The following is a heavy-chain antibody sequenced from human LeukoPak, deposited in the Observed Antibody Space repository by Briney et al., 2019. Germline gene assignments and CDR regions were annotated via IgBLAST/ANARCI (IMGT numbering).Heavy chain of an antibody. J-gene: IGHJ4*02. CDR1: GFTFSSYA. CDR3: ARSLTYYYDSSGYHYPDLFDY. CDR2: ISSNGGST. Sequence: GGALRLSCAASGFTFSSYAMHGVRQAPGKGLGYVSAISSNGGSTYYANSVKGRFTISRDNSKNTLYLQMGSLTAEDMAVYYCARSLTYYYDSSGYHYPDLFDYWGQGTLVTVSS. D-gene: IGHD3-22*01. V-gene: IGHV3-64*01.